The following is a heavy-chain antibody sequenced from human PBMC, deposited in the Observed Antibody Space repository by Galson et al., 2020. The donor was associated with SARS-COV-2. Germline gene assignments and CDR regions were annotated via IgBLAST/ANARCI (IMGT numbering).Heavy chain of an antibody. CDR1: GGSISSGGYY. V-gene: IGHV4-31*03. Sequence: SETLSLTCTVSGGSISSGGYYWSWIRQHPGKGLEWIGYIYYSGSTYYNPSLKSRVSISVDTSKNQFSLKLSSVTAADTAVYYCARVGMKIILFDWFPIYFDYWGQGTLVTVSS. D-gene: IGHD3-9*01. J-gene: IGHJ4*02. CDR2: IYYSGST. CDR3: ARVGMKIILFDWFPIYFDY.